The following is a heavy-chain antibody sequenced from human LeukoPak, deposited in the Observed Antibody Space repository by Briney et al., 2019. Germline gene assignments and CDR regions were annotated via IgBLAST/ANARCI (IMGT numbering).Heavy chain of an antibody. Sequence: PGRSLRLSCAASGFTFSSSDMHWVRQAPGKGLEWVAVISYDATNKYYADSVKGRFTLSRDNSKNTLYLQTNTLRDEDTAVYYCAKASSNCFYYFEYWGQGTLVTVSS. D-gene: IGHD6-13*01. CDR3: AKASSNCFYYFEY. V-gene: IGHV3-30*18. CDR1: GFTFSSSD. J-gene: IGHJ4*02. CDR2: ISYDATNK.